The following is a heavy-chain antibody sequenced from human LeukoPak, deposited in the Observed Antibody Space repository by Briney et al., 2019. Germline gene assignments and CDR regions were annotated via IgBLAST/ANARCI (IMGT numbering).Heavy chain of an antibody. V-gene: IGHV3-21*01. D-gene: IGHD3-10*01. J-gene: IGHJ4*02. CDR3: AKDWGSYFASGSSYLDY. Sequence: GGSLRLSCAASGFTFSSYTMNWVRQAPGKGLEWVSSISTTSDYIYYADSLKGRFTISRDNAKNSLYLQMNSLRTDDTAVYYCAKDWGSYFASGSSYLDYWGQGTLVSVSS. CDR1: GFTFSSYT. CDR2: ISTTSDYI.